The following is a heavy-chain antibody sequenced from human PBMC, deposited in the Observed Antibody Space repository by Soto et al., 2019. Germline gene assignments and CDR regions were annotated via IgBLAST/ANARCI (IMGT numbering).Heavy chain of an antibody. CDR3: TSIHDYIWESYRSPGLDI. V-gene: IGHV3-73*01. Sequence: EVQLVESGGGLVQPGGSLKLSCAASGFTFSGSAMHWVRQASGKGLEWVGRIRSKANSYATAYAASVKGRFTISRDDAKNTAYLQINSLKTEDTAVYYCTSIHDYIWESYRSPGLDIWGQGTMVTVSS. D-gene: IGHD3-16*02. J-gene: IGHJ3*02. CDR1: GFTFSGSA. CDR2: IRSKANSYAT.